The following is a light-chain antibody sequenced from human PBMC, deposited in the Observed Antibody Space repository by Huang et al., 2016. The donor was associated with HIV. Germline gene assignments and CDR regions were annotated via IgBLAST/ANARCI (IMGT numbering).Light chain of an antibody. J-gene: IGKJ4*01. CDR3: QQYDNLLT. CDR1: QDIRKY. CDR2: DAA. Sequence: DIQLTQSPSSLSASVGDKVTITCQASQDIRKYLHWYQQRPGKAPKLLIYDAANLETGLPSMFSGSGSGTDFSFTISSLQPEDIATYYCQQYDNLLTFGGGTKVEI. V-gene: IGKV1-33*01.